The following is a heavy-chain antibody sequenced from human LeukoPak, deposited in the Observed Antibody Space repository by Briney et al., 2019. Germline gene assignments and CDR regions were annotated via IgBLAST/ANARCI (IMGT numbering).Heavy chain of an antibody. CDR3: ARDARTTALY. J-gene: IGHJ4*02. CDR2: INPNSGGT. Sequence: ASVTVSCKASGYTFTDYYIHWVRQAPGEGLEWMGWINPNSGGTKYAQKFQGRVTTTRDTSITTAFMELSRLRSDDTAVFYCARDARTTALYWGQGTLVTVSS. D-gene: IGHD4-17*01. V-gene: IGHV1-2*02. CDR1: GYTFTDYY.